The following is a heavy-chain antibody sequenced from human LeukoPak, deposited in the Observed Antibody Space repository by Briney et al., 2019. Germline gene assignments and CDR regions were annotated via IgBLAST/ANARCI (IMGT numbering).Heavy chain of an antibody. CDR3: AKVTVVLLWFGELPL. CDR1: GFTFSSYA. V-gene: IGHV3-23*01. CDR2: ISGSGGST. Sequence: PGGSLRLPCAASGFTFSSYAMSWVRQAPGKGLEWVSAISGSGGSTYYADSVKGRFTISRDNSKNTLYLQMNSLRAEDTAVYYCAKVTVVLLWFGELPLWGQGTLVTVSS. J-gene: IGHJ4*02. D-gene: IGHD3-10*01.